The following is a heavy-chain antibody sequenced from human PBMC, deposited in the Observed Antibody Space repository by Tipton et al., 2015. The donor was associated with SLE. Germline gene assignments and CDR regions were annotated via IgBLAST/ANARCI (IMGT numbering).Heavy chain of an antibody. V-gene: IGHV4-59*01. CDR3: AREGSRISTAVIAP. D-gene: IGHD4-17*01. CDR1: GGSISSYY. CDR2: LYYSGST. J-gene: IGHJ5*02. Sequence: TLSLTCTVSGGSISSYYRSWIRQPPGKGLEWIGYLYYSGSTNYNPSLKSRVTISVDTSKNQFSLKLSSVTAADTAVYYCAREGSRISTAVIAPWVQGTLFAGSS.